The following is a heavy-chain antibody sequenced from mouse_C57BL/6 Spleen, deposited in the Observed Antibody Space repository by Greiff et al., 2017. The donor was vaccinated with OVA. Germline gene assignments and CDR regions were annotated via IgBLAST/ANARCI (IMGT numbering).Heavy chain of an antibody. CDR2: IYPGDGDT. Sequence: VQLQQSGAELVKPGASVKISCKASGYAFSSYWMNWVKQRPGKGLEWIGQIYPGDGDTNYNGKFKGKATLTADKTSSTAYMQLSSLTSEDSAVYFCARRYCGSGHGAGFAYWGQGTLVTVSA. CDR1: GYAFSSYW. D-gene: IGHD1-1*01. J-gene: IGHJ3*01. V-gene: IGHV1-80*01. CDR3: ARRYCGSGHGAGFAY.